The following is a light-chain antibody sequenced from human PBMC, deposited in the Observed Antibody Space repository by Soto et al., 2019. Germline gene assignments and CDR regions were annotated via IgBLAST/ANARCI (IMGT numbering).Light chain of an antibody. V-gene: IGKV3-11*01. CDR1: QNIRTH. CDR2: GAS. CDR3: QQYDTAPFT. J-gene: IGKJ3*01. Sequence: EIVLTQSPATLSLSPGERATLSCKASQNIRTHLAWYLQKPGQPPRLLIFGASNRATGIPARFSGSGSGTDFTLTISSLEPEDCGLYYCQQYDTAPFTFGPGTKVEIK.